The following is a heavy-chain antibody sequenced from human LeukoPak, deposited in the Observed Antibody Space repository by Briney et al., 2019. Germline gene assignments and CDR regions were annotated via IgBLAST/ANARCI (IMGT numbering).Heavy chain of an antibody. D-gene: IGHD6-13*01. CDR1: GYTFTSYG. J-gene: IGHJ6*02. V-gene: IGHV1-18*01. CDR3: ARDGKYSSRTFGYYGMDV. CDR2: ISAYNGNT. Sequence: GASVKVSCKASGYTFTSYGISWVRQAPGQGLEWMGWISAYNGNTNYAQKLQGRVTMTTDTSTSTAYMELRSLRSDDTAVYYCARDGKYSSRTFGYYGMDVWGQGTTVTVSS.